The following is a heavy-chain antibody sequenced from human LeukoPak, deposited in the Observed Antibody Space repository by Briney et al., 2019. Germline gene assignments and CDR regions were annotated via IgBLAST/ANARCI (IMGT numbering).Heavy chain of an antibody. V-gene: IGHV4-4*07. J-gene: IGHJ5*02. CDR1: GGSISSYY. CDR2: IYTSGST. Sequence: RASETLSLTCTVSGGSISSYYGSWIRQPAGKGLEWIGRIYTSGSTNYNPSLKSRVTMSVDMSKNQFSLKLSSVTAADTAVYYCARMVPYNWFDPWGQGTLVTVSS. D-gene: IGHD3-10*01. CDR3: ARMVPYNWFDP.